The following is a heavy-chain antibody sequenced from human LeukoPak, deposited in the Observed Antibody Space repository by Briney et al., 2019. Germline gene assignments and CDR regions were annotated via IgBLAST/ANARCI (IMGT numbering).Heavy chain of an antibody. Sequence: SETLCLTCTASGGSISSYALNWIRQPPGKGLEWIGYIYYSGSTNYNPALKSRVTISVDSSKNQFSLKLNSVTGADTAVYYCARGGQTMDTLTYFDLWGQGTLVTVSS. D-gene: IGHD3-10*01. CDR2: IYYSGST. V-gene: IGHV4-59*01. J-gene: IGHJ4*02. CDR3: ARGGQTMDTLTYFDL. CDR1: GGSISSYA.